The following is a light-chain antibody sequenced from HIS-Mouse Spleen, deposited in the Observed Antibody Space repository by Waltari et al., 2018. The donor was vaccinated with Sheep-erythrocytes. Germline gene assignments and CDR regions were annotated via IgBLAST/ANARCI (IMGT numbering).Light chain of an antibody. J-gene: IGLJ3*02. CDR2: EVS. V-gene: IGLV2-8*01. CDR3: SSYAGSNNWV. Sequence: QSALTQPPSASGSPGQSVTIPCTGPSSDVGGYNYVSWYQQHPGKATKLMIYEVSKRPSGVPDRFSGSKSGNTASLTVSGLQAEDEADYYCSSYAGSNNWVFGGGTKLTVL. CDR1: SSDVGGYNY.